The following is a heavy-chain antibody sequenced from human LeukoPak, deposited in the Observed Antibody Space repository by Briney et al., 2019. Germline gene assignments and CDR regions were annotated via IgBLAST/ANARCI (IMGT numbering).Heavy chain of an antibody. Sequence: PSETLSLTCAVYGGSFSGYYWSWIRRPPGKGLEWIGEINHSGSTNYNPSLKSRVTISVDTSKNQFSLKLSSVAAADTAVYYCARWVGYCSSTSCYMDYWGQGTLVTVSS. V-gene: IGHV4-34*01. D-gene: IGHD2-2*02. CDR1: GGSFSGYY. CDR2: INHSGST. J-gene: IGHJ4*02. CDR3: ARWVGYCSSTSCYMDY.